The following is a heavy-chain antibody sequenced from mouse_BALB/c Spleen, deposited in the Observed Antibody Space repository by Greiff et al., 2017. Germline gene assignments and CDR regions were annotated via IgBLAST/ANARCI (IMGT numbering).Heavy chain of an antibody. J-gene: IGHJ2*01. CDR2: IYPGNGDT. Sequence: QVQLQQPGAELVKPGASVKMSCKASGYTFTSYNMHWVKQTPGQGLEWIGAIYPGNGDTSYNQKFKGKATLTADKSSSTAYMQLSSLTSEDSAVYYCARGADYDSFDYWGQGTTLTVSS. D-gene: IGHD2-4*01. V-gene: IGHV1-12*01. CDR1: GYTFTSYN. CDR3: ARGADYDSFDY.